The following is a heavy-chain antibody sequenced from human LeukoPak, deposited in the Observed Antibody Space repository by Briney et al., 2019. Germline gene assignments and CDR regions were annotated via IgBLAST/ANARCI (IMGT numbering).Heavy chain of an antibody. V-gene: IGHV1-24*01. CDR1: GYTLTELS. CDR3: ATAACGGDCYSVDWFDP. CDR2: FDPEDGET. J-gene: IGHJ5*02. D-gene: IGHD2-21*02. Sequence: ASVKVSCKVSGYTLTELSMHWVRQAPGKGLEWMGGFDPEDGETIYAQKFQGRVTMTEDTSTDTAYMELSSLRSEDTAVYYCATAACGGDCYSVDWFDPWGQGTLVTVSS.